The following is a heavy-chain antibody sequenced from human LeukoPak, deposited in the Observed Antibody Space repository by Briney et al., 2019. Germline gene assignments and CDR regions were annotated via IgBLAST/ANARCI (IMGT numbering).Heavy chain of an antibody. CDR3: ARGPTLVRGVILPGSVGGMDV. D-gene: IGHD3-10*01. Sequence: ASVKVSCKASGFTFTSYDINWVRQAPGQGLEWMGWMNPNSGNTRYAQKVQGRITMTRDTSISTAYMELSSLTSEDTAVYYCARGPTLVRGVILPGSVGGMDVWGQGTTVTVSS. CDR2: MNPNSGNT. CDR1: GFTFTSYD. V-gene: IGHV1-8*01. J-gene: IGHJ6*02.